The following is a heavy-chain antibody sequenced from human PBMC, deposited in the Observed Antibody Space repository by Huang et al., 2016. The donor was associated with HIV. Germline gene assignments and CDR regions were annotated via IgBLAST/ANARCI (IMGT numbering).Heavy chain of an antibody. D-gene: IGHD3-3*01. CDR3: VNFIQYYDFPKLMDV. J-gene: IGHJ6*02. V-gene: IGHV4-39*01. CDR2: IYYSGST. CDR1: GGSISGSSYY. Sequence: QLQLQESGPGLVKPSETLSLTCSVSGGSISGSSYYWGWIRQPPGKGLEWIWNIYYSGSTYYNPSLKSRVTISVDTSKNQFTLKLNSVTATDTAVYYCVNFIQYYDFPKLMDVWGQGTTVTVSS.